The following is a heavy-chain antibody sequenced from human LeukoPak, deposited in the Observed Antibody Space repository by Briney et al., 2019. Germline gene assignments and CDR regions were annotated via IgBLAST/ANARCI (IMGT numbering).Heavy chain of an antibody. CDR2: ISWNSGSI. CDR3: AKAQGDYFDY. J-gene: IGHJ4*02. CDR1: GFTFDDYA. V-gene: IGHV3-9*01. Sequence: QPGRSLRLSCAASGFTFDDYAMHWVRQAPGKGLEWVSGISWNSGSIGYADSVKGRFTISRDNAKNSLYLQMNSLRAEDTALYYCAKAQGDYFDYWGQGTLVTVSS. D-gene: IGHD3-16*01.